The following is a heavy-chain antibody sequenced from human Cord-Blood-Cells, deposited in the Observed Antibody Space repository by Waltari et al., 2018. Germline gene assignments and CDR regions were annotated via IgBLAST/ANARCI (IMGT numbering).Heavy chain of an antibody. CDR1: GYSISSGYY. J-gene: IGHJ4*02. Sequence: QVQLQESGPGLVKPSETLSLTCPVSGYSISSGYYWGWIRQPPGKGLEWIGSIYHSGSTYYNPSLKSRVTISVDTSKNQFSLKLSSVTAADTAVYYCASGSMVRGVIIDYWGQGTLVTVSS. V-gene: IGHV4-38-2*01. D-gene: IGHD3-10*01. CDR2: IYHSGST. CDR3: ASGSMVRGVIIDY.